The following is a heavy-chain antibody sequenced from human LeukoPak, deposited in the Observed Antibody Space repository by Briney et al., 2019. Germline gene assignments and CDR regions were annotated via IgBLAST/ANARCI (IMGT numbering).Heavy chain of an antibody. J-gene: IGHJ4*02. CDR3: ANHYGGNPKCYFDY. CDR2: ISGSGGST. V-gene: IGHV3-23*01. Sequence: GGSLRLSCAASGFTFSSYAMSWVRQAPGKGLEWVSVISGSGGSTYYADSVKGRFTISRDNSKNTLYLQMNSLRAEDTAVYYCANHYGGNPKCYFDYWGQGTLVTVSS. CDR1: GFTFSSYA. D-gene: IGHD4-23*01.